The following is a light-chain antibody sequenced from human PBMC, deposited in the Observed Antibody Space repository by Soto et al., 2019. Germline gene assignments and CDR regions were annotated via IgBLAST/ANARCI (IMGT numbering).Light chain of an antibody. CDR3: QQYNNWPLT. Sequence: EIVMTQSPATLSESPGERATLSCRASQSVSSNVAWYQQRPGQAPRLLIYGASNRATGIPARFSGSGSGTDFTLTISSLEPEDFAVYYCQQYNNWPLTFGGGTKVDIK. CDR2: GAS. V-gene: IGKV3D-15*01. J-gene: IGKJ4*01. CDR1: QSVSSN.